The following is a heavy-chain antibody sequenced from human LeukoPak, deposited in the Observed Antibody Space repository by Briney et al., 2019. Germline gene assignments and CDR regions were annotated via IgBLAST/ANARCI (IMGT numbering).Heavy chain of an antibody. CDR2: ITGSGGST. J-gene: IGHJ4*02. CDR1: GFTFSSFV. CDR3: AKDPRFASNSVFDY. D-gene: IGHD2-2*01. Sequence: GGSLRLSCAASGFTFSSFVMSWVRQAPGKGLEWVSAITGSGGSTYYADSVKGRFTISRDNSKNTLYLQMNSLRAEDTAVYYCAKDPRFASNSVFDYWGQGTLVTVSS. V-gene: IGHV3-23*01.